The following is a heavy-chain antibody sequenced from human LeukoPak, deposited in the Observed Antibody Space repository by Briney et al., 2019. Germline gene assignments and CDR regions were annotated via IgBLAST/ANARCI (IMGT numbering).Heavy chain of an antibody. Sequence: SETLSLTCAVYGGSFSGYYWSWIRQPPGKGLEWIGEINHSGSTNYNPSLKSRVTISVDTSKNQFSLKLSSVTAADTAVYYCSGSYLYYYYYYMHVWGKGTTVTISS. CDR1: GGSFSGYY. J-gene: IGHJ6*03. V-gene: IGHV4-34*03. CDR2: INHSGST. CDR3: SGSYLYYYYYYMHV. D-gene: IGHD1-26*01.